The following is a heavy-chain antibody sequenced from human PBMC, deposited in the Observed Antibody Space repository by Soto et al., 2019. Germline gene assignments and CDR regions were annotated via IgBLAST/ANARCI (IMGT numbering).Heavy chain of an antibody. Sequence: SETLSLTCAVYVRSFSGYYWSWIRQPPGKGLEWIGEINHSGSTNYNPSLKSRVTISVDTSKNQFSLKLSSVTAADTAVYYCARSRGYSGYDLFYWSQGTLVTVSS. CDR1: VRSFSGYY. J-gene: IGHJ4*02. D-gene: IGHD5-12*01. V-gene: IGHV4-34*01. CDR2: INHSGST. CDR3: ARSRGYSGYDLFY.